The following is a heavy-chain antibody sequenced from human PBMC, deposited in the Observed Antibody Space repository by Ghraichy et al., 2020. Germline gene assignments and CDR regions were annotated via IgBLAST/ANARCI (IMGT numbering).Heavy chain of an antibody. V-gene: IGHV4-39*01. CDR2: IYYRGST. CDR3: ARHAVAATPFDF. D-gene: IGHD2-15*01. J-gene: IGHJ4*02. CDR1: GGSISSSSYY. Sequence: SETLSLTCTVSGGSISSSSYYWGWIRQPPGKGLEWIGSIYYRGSTYYNPALKSRVTISVDTSKNQFSLKLSSVTAADTAVYYCARHAVAATPFDFWGQGTLVTVSS.